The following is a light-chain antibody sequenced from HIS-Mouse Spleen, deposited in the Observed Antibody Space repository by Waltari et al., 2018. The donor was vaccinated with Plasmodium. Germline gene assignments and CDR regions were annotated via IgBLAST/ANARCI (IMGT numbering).Light chain of an antibody. Sequence: EIVLTQSPATLPLSPGERATLSCRASHSVSSYVAWYQQKPGQAPRLLIYDASNRATGIPARFSGSGSGTDFTLTISSLEPEDFAVYYCQQRSNWPSLTCGGGTKVEIK. V-gene: IGKV3-11*01. CDR1: HSVSSY. J-gene: IGKJ4*01. CDR2: DAS. CDR3: QQRSNWPSLT.